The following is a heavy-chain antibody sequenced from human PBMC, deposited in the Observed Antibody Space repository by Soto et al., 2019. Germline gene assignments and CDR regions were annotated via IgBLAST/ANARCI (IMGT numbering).Heavy chain of an antibody. CDR3: AKEPRLQLAY. CDR2: IIGGGDGT. J-gene: IGHJ4*02. V-gene: IGHV3-23*01. Sequence: EVHLLESGGGLVQPGGSLRLSCTASGFPFGNYAMYWVRQAPGKGLEWVSGIIGGGDGTNYADSVKGRFTVSRDNSRNTMYLQMNSLRAEDTAVYYCAKEPRLQLAYWGQGTLVTVSS. D-gene: IGHD1-1*01. CDR1: GFPFGNYA.